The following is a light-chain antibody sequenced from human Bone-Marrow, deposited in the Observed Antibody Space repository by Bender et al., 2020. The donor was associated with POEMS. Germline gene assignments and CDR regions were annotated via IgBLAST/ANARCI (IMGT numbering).Light chain of an antibody. CDR2: EVS. Sequence: QSALTQPPSASGSPGQSVTISCTGTSSDVGGSNYVSWYQQHPGKAPKLMIYEVSKRPSGASSRFSGSKSGNTASLTISGLQAEDEADYYCSSYTSTSTAYVFGTGTKVTVL. J-gene: IGLJ1*01. V-gene: IGLV2-14*01. CDR3: SSYTSTSTAYV. CDR1: SSDVGGSNY.